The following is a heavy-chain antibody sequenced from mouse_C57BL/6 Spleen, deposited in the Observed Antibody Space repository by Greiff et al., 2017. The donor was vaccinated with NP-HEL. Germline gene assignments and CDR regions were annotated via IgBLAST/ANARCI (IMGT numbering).Heavy chain of an antibody. V-gene: IGHV5-17*01. D-gene: IGHD4-1*01. CDR3: ARKEDWVYFDV. J-gene: IGHJ1*03. Sequence: EVHLVESGGGLVKPGGSLKLSCAASGFTFSDYGMHWVRQAPEKGLEWVAYISSGSSTIYYADTVKGRFTISRDNAKNTLFLQMTSLRSEDTAMYYCARKEDWVYFDVWGTGTTVTVSS. CDR1: GFTFSDYG. CDR2: ISSGSSTI.